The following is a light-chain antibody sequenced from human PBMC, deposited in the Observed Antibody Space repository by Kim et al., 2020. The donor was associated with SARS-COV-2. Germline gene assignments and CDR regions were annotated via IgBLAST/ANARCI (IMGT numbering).Light chain of an antibody. J-gene: IGKJ2*01. Sequence: SASTCRTSSQNDEKRKRNTCLICIRNRPGQPPLRLIYKFSRRFARDPDRFSGYGAATDFTLKIRRVEAEDVGVYYCMRAKQTPYTYGQRSKVDIK. CDR2: KFS. V-gene: IGKV2-24*01. CDR3: MRAKQTPYT. CDR1: QNDEKRKRNTC.